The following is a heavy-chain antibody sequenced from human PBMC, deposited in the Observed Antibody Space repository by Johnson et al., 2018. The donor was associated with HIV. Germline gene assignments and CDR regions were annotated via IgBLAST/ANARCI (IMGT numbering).Heavy chain of an antibody. J-gene: IGHJ3*02. CDR2: IKSKTDGGTT. D-gene: IGHD6-13*01. V-gene: IGHV3-15*01. CDR3: TTYSIIHAFDI. Sequence: VQLVESGGGLVKPGGSLRLSCAASGFTFSNAWMSWVRQAQGKGLEWVGRIKSKTDGGTTDYAAPVKGRFTISRDDSKNTLYLQMNSLKTEDTAVYYCTTYSIIHAFDIWGQGTMVTVSS. CDR1: GFTFSNAW.